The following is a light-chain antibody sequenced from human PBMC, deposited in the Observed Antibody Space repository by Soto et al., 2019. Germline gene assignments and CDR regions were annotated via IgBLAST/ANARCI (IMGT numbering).Light chain of an antibody. J-gene: IGLJ3*02. V-gene: IGLV2-14*01. CDR2: EVS. CDR3: SSYTSSSTRLWV. CDR1: SSDVGGYNY. Sequence: QSALTQPASVSGSPGQSITISCTGTSSDVGGYNYVSWYQQHPGKAPKLMIYEVSNRPSGVSNRFSGSKSGNTASLTISGLQAEDEADYYCSSYTSSSTRLWVFGGGTKVTVL.